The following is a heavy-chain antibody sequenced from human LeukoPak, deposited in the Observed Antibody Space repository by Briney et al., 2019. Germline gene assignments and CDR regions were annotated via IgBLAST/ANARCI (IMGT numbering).Heavy chain of an antibody. V-gene: IGHV3-33*05. CDR1: GFTFSSYG. J-gene: IGHJ5*02. D-gene: IGHD2/OR15-2a*01. Sequence: GGSLRLSCTASGFTFSSYGMHWVRQAPGKGLEWVAVIPYDGSNTYYLDSVKGRFIISRDNSRNTLYLQMNSLRVEDTAVYYCAKDIGILTTSLYNWFDPWGQGTLVTVSS. CDR3: AKDIGILTTSLYNWFDP. CDR2: IPYDGSNT.